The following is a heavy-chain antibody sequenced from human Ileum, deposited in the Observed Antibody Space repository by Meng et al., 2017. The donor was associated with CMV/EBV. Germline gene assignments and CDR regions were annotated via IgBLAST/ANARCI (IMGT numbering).Heavy chain of an antibody. CDR3: ARDKSARDSSAYDY. CDR2: IGTSGTTI. J-gene: IGHJ4*02. Sequence: GESLKISCAASGFTFNTYEMNWVRQAPGKGLEWVSYIGTSGTTIWYADSVRGRFPISRDNAKNTLYLQMDRLRAEDTAVYYCARDKSARDSSAYDYWGQGTMVTVSS. CDR1: GFTFNTYE. V-gene: IGHV3-48*03. D-gene: IGHD3-22*01.